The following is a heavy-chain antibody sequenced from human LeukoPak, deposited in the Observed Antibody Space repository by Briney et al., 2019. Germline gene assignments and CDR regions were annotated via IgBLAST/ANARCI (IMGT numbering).Heavy chain of an antibody. D-gene: IGHD3-10*01. J-gene: IGHJ5*02. CDR2: ISGSGGST. CDR3: AKGFGELLSVYNWFDP. V-gene: IGHV3-23*01. Sequence: PGGSLRLSCAASGFTFSSYAMSWVRQAPGKGLEWVSAISGSGGSTYYADSAKGRFTISRDNSKNTLYLQMNSLRAEDTAVYYCAKGFGELLSVYNWFDPWGQGTLVTVSS. CDR1: GFTFSSYA.